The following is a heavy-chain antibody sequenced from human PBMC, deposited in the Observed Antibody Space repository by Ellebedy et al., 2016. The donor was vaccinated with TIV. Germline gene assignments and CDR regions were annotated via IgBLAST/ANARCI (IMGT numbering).Heavy chain of an antibody. D-gene: IGHD2-15*01. CDR1: GFTVNNNY. CDR2: IYSGGDR. J-gene: IGHJ4*02. V-gene: IGHV3-53*01. CDR3: ARDRPCVGGRCYSV. Sequence: PGGSLRLSCAASGFTVNNNYMRWFRQAPGKGLEWVSLIYSGGDRYYADSVKGRFTISRDNSNNTLYLQMNSLRVEDTAVYYCARDRPCVGGRCYSVWGQGTLVTVSS.